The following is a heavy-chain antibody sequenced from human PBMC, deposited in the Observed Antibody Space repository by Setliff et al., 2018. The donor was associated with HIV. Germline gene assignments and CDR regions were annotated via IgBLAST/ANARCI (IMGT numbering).Heavy chain of an antibody. Sequence: SVKVSCKASGYTFTSYAMHWVRQAPGQRLEWMGWINAGNGNTKYSQKFQGRVTITRDTSASTAYMELSSLRSEDTAVYYCARDRITMVRGVISGGFDYWGQGTQVTSPQ. D-gene: IGHD3-10*01. CDR2: INAGNGNT. V-gene: IGHV1-3*01. CDR1: GYTFTSYA. CDR3: ARDRITMVRGVISGGFDY. J-gene: IGHJ4*02.